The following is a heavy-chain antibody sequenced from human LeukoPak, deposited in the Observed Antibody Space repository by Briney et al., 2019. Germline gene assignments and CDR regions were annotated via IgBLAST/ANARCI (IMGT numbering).Heavy chain of an antibody. CDR1: GGSISSSSYY. J-gene: IGHJ4*02. V-gene: IGHV4-39*01. D-gene: IGHD6-19*01. CDR3: ARHSGWRKYYFNN. CDR2: IYYSGST. Sequence: SETLSLSCTVSGGSISSSSYYWGSIRQPPGKGLEWIGSIYYSGSTYYNPSLKSQVAISVDTSKNQFSLKLSSVTAADTAVYYCARHSGWRKYYFNNWGQGTLVTVSS.